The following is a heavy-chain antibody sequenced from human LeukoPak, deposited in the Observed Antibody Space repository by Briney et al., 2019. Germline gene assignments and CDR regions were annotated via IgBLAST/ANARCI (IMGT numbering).Heavy chain of an antibody. CDR1: GGSLTTYY. CDR3: ARHGYDTGGYQAYFDY. J-gene: IGHJ4*02. D-gene: IGHD3-22*01. CDR2: THYSGNT. V-gene: IGHV4-59*08. Sequence: SETLSLTCTVSGGSLTTYYWTWIRQPPGKGLEWIGYTHYSGNTNYNFSLKSRVSISLDTSKNQFSLQLSSVTAADTAVYYCARHGYDTGGYQAYFDYWGQGTLVTVSS.